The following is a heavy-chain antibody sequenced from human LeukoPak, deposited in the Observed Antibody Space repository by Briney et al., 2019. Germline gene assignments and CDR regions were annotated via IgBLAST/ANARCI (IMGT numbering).Heavy chain of an antibody. CDR2: IYYTGST. V-gene: IGHV4-59*12. D-gene: IGHD2-2*01. CDR1: GGSITSYY. CDR3: ARTPRGIVVVPAAHLDY. Sequence: SETLSLTCSVSGGSITSYYWSWLRLPPGKGLEWIAYIYYTGSTSYNPSLKSRVTISIDTSKNQFSLKLSSVTAADTAVYYCARTPRGIVVVPAAHLDYWGQGTLVTVSS. J-gene: IGHJ4*02.